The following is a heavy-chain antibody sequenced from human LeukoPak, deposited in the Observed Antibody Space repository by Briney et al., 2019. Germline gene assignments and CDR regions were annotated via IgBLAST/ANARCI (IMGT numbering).Heavy chain of an antibody. Sequence: GRSLRLSCTASGFTFGDYSLSWVRQAPEKGLEWVAVILNDGSQERYADSVKGRFTISRDNSKNTLFLQMNSLRAEDTAVYYCARDDALGDNALDIWGQGTMVTVSS. D-gene: IGHD3-16*01. CDR1: GFTFGDYS. CDR2: ILNDGSQE. V-gene: IGHV3-33*01. J-gene: IGHJ3*02. CDR3: ARDDALGDNALDI.